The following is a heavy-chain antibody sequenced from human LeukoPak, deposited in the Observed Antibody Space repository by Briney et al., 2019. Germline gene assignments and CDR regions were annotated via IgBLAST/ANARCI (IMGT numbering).Heavy chain of an antibody. CDR2: INSDGSST. CDR3: ARSSGWYDY. D-gene: IGHD6-19*01. Sequence: GGSLRLSCAASGFPFTTYWMHWVRQAPGKGLVWVSGINSDGSSTTYADSVKGRFTISRDNAKSTLYLQMNSLRAEDTAVYYCARSSGWYDYWGQGTLVTVSS. J-gene: IGHJ4*02. CDR1: GFPFTTYW. V-gene: IGHV3-74*01.